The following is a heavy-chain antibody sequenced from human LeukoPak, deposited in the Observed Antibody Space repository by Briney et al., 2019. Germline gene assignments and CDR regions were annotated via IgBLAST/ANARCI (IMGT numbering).Heavy chain of an antibody. D-gene: IGHD6-13*01. Sequence: PETLSLTCTVSGGSISSYYWSWIRQPAAKGLEWIGRIYSSGSTDYNPSLKSRVTMSVDTSKNQFSLKLTSVTAADTAVYYCARGAAAASERALDIWGQGTTVTVSS. J-gene: IGHJ3*02. CDR3: ARGAAAASERALDI. CDR2: IYSSGST. V-gene: IGHV4-4*07. CDR1: GGSISSYY.